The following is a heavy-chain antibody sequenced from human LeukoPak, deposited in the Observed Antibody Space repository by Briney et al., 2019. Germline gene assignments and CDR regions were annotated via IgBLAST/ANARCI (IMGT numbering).Heavy chain of an antibody. D-gene: IGHD6-19*01. V-gene: IGHV4-39*01. CDR2: MSYSGTS. CDR3: ARHYEAVAGDILFDY. CDR1: GDSIRSYEYY. Sequence: PSETLYLTCTVSGDSIRSYEYYWGWIRQPPGKGLEWLGSMSYSGTSDYNPSLKSRVTIDVDTSTNQVSLMLSPVTAADTAVYYCARHYEAVAGDILFDYWGQGTLVTVSS. J-gene: IGHJ4*02.